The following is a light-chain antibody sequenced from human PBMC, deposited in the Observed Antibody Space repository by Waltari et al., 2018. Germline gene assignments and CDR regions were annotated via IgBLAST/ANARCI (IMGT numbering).Light chain of an antibody. CDR1: QTILYNSNNKNY. Sequence: DIVMTQSPDSLAVSLGERATINCKSSQTILYNSNNKNYLAWYQQKPGQPPKLLIYWASTRESGVPDRFSGSGSGTDFTLPVSSLQAEDVAVYYCQQYYSTPYTFGQGTKLEI. CDR3: QQYYSTPYT. CDR2: WAS. J-gene: IGKJ2*01. V-gene: IGKV4-1*01.